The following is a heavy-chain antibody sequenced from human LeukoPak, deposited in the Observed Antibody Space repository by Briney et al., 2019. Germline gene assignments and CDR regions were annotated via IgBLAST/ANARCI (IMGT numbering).Heavy chain of an antibody. CDR3: AKERTSIAAAARYFDY. D-gene: IGHD6-13*01. J-gene: IGHJ4*02. V-gene: IGHV3-23*01. CDR2: ISGSGGST. CDR1: GFTFSSYA. Sequence: GGSLRLSCAASGFTFSSYAMSWVRQAPGKGLEWVSAISGSGGSTYYADSVKGRFTISRDNSKNTLYLQMNSLRAEDTAVYYCAKERTSIAAAARYFDYWGQGTLVTVSS.